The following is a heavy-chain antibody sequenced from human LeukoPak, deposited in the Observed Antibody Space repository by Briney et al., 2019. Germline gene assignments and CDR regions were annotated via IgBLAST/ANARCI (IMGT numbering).Heavy chain of an antibody. CDR2: ISSSGSTI. CDR1: GFTFSGYA. Sequence: NPGGSLRLSCAASGFTFSGYAISWVRQAPGKGLEWVSAISSSGSTIYYADSVKGRFTISRDNAKNSLYLQMNSLRAEDTAVYYCARAGWSSGLIDAFDIWGQGTMVTVSS. D-gene: IGHD6-19*01. J-gene: IGHJ3*02. CDR3: ARAGWSSGLIDAFDI. V-gene: IGHV3-11*01.